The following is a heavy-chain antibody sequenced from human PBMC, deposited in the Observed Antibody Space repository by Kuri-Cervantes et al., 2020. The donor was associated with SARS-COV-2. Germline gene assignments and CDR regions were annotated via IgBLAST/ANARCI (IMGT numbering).Heavy chain of an antibody. Sequence: GESLKISCAASGFTFSSYAMSWVRQAPGKGLEWVSAISGSGGSTYYADSVKGRFTISRDNSKNTLYLQMNSLRAEDTAVYYCAKAEYYYDSSGYPDYWGQGTLVTVSS. J-gene: IGHJ4*02. CDR2: ISGSGGST. CDR3: AKAEYYYDSSGYPDY. V-gene: IGHV3-23*01. D-gene: IGHD3-22*01. CDR1: GFTFSSYA.